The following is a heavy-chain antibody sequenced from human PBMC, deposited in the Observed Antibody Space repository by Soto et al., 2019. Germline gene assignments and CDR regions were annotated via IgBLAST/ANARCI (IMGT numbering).Heavy chain of an antibody. D-gene: IGHD3-10*01. J-gene: IGHJ4*02. CDR3: AKDVGSMVRGVLPYYFDY. V-gene: IGHV3-23*01. Sequence: GGSLRLSCAASGFTFSSYAMSWVRQAPGKGLEWVSAISGSGGSTYYADSVKGRFTISRDNSKNTLYLQMNSLRAEDTAVYYCAKDVGSMVRGVLPYYFDYWGQGTLVTVSS. CDR2: ISGSGGST. CDR1: GFTFSSYA.